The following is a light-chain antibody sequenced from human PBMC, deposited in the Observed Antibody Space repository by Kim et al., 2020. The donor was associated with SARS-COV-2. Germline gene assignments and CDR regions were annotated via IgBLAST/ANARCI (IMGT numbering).Light chain of an antibody. CDR1: QSVRSN. V-gene: IGKV3-15*01. J-gene: IGKJ4*01. Sequence: VSPGEKATLSCRASQSVRSNLAWYQLKPGQPPRLLIYGASTRATGIPARFSGSGSGTEFTLTISSLQSEDLAFYYCQQNNNWPLTFGGGTKVDIK. CDR3: QQNNNWPLT. CDR2: GAS.